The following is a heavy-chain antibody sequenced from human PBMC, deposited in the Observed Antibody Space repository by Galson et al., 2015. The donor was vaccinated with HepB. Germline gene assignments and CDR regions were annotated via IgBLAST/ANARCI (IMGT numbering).Heavy chain of an antibody. V-gene: IGHV3-74*01. CDR2: INSDGSST. J-gene: IGHJ4*02. D-gene: IGHD3-10*01. CDR1: GFTFSSYW. Sequence: SLRLSCAASGFTFSSYWMHWVRQAPGKGLVWVSRINSDGSSTSYADSVKGRFTISRDNAKNTLYLQMNSLRAEDTAVYYCVSLRSRRLRRDMVRGVRALYWGQGTLVTVSS. CDR3: VSLRSRRLRRDMVRGVRALY.